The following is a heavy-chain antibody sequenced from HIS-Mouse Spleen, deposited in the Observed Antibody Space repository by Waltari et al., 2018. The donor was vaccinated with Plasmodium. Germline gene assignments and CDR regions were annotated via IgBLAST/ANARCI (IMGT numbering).Heavy chain of an antibody. D-gene: IGHD6-13*01. V-gene: IGHV1-2*02. J-gene: IGHJ1*01. Sequence: QVQLVQSGAEVKKPGASVKVSCKASGYTFTCYYMHWVRQAPGQGLEWMGWINPNSGGTNYAQKFQGRVTMTRDTSISTAYMELSRLRSDDTAVYYCARVLGYKAAAGTFVEYFQHWGQGTLVTVSS. CDR3: ARVLGYKAAAGTFVEYFQH. CDR1: GYTFTCYY. CDR2: INPNSGGT.